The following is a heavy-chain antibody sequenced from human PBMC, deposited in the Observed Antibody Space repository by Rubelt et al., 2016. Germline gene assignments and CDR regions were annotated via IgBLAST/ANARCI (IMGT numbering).Heavy chain of an antibody. J-gene: IGHJ4*02. CDR3: VHRGYCSGGKCNPDY. CDR1: GGSFSGYY. CDR2: INHSGST. V-gene: IGHV4-34*01. D-gene: IGHD2-15*01. Sequence: QVQLQQWGAGLLKPSETLSLTCAVYGGSFSGYYWSWIRQPPGKGLEWIGEINHSGSTNYNPSLKSRVTIPVDTSNNKFSRKRDSVTAADTAVYYCVHRGYCSGGKCNPDYWGQGTLVAVSS.